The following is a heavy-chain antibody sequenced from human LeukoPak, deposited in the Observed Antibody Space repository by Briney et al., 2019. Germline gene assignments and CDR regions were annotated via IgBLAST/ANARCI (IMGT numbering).Heavy chain of an antibody. J-gene: IGHJ4*02. V-gene: IGHV1-18*01. CDR2: VSAYNGNT. D-gene: IGHD3-22*01. CDR1: GYTFTSYG. Sequence: ASVKVSCKASGYTFTSYGISWVRQAPGQGLEWMGWVSAYNGNTNYAQKLQGRVTMTTDTSTSTAYLELRSLRSDDTAVYYCLGTFYYDSGGGDYWGQGTLVTVSS. CDR3: LGTFYYDSGGGDY.